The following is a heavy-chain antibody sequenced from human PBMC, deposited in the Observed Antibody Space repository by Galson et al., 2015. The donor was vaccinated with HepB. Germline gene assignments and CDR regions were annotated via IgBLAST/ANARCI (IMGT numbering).Heavy chain of an antibody. CDR3: ARPRSPSEYYYFDY. Sequence: SLRLSCAASEFTFSSYVMSWVRQAPGEGLEWVSTISGSGGGTYYADSVKGRFTISRDNSKNTLYLQMDSLRAEDTAVYFCARPRSPSEYYYFDYWGQGTLVTVSS. V-gene: IGHV3-23*01. D-gene: IGHD2/OR15-2a*01. CDR2: ISGSGGGT. J-gene: IGHJ4*02. CDR1: EFTFSSYV.